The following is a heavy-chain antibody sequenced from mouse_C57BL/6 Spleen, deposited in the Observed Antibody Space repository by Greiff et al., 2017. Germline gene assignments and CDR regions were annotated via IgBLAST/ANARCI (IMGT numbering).Heavy chain of an antibody. Sequence: QVQLQQPGTELVKPGASVKLSCQASGYPFTSYWMHWVKQRPGQGLEWIGNIKPSNGGTNYQEKFKRKATLTVDNSSSTAYMQLSSLTSEDSAVYYWARPTLDAMDYWGQGTSVTVSS. D-gene: IGHD1-1*01. CDR3: ARPTLDAMDY. CDR1: GYPFTSYW. CDR2: IKPSNGGT. J-gene: IGHJ4*01. V-gene: IGHV1-53*01.